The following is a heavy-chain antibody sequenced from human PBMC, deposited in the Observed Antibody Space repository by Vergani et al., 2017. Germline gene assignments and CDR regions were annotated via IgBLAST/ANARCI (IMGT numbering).Heavy chain of an antibody. CDR1: GYTFSSYG. V-gene: IGHV1-18*01. CDR3: ARAVRLRFSSTRCFEDYFDY. D-gene: IGHD2-2*01. J-gene: IGHJ4*02. Sequence: QVQLVQSGAEVKKPGASVKVSCKASGYTFSSYGISWVRQAPGQGLEWMGWISAYNGNTNHAQNVQGRVTMTTDTSTSTAYMELRSLSSDDTALYYCARAVRLRFSSTRCFEDYFDYWGQGTLVTVSS. CDR2: ISAYNGNT.